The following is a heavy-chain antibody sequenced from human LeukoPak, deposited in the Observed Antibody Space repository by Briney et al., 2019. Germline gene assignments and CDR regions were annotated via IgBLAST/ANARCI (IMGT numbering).Heavy chain of an antibody. J-gene: IGHJ4*02. CDR2: ISTSTTTI. V-gene: IGHV3-48*01. CDR1: GFILSFYS. Sequence: GGSRSLSCEASGFILSFYSMNWVRQAPGKGREWISYISTSTTTIYYANSVKGRFTISRDNAKKSLYLQMNSLRVEDTGVYYCASWGEGALDNWGQGTLVTVSS. D-gene: IGHD1-26*01. CDR3: ASWGEGALDN.